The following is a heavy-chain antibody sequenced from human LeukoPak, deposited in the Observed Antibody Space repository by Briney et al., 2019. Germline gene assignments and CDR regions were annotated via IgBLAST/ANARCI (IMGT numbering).Heavy chain of an antibody. CDR1: GGTFSSYA. V-gene: IGHV1-69*06. CDR3: ARVGDLAYCGGDCYSRAFDY. CDR2: IIPIFGTA. D-gene: IGHD2-21*02. J-gene: IGHJ4*02. Sequence: SVKVSCKASGGTFSSYAISWVRQAPGQGLEWMGGIIPIFGTANYAQKFQGRVTITADKSTSTAYMELSSLRSEDTAVYYCARVGDLAYCGGDCYSRAFDYWGQGTLVTVSS.